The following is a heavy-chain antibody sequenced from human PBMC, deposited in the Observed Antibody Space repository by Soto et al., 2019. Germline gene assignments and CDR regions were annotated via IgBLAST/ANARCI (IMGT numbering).Heavy chain of an antibody. D-gene: IGHD6-6*01. CDR3: ASDRGSSSSHYFDY. J-gene: IGHJ4*02. Sequence: KASETLSLTCTVSGGSISSYYWSWIRQPAGKGLEWIGRIYTSGSTNYNPSLKSRVTMSVDTSKNQFSLKLSSVTAADTAVYYCASDRGSSSSHYFDYWGQGTLVTVSS. V-gene: IGHV4-4*07. CDR2: IYTSGST. CDR1: GGSISSYY.